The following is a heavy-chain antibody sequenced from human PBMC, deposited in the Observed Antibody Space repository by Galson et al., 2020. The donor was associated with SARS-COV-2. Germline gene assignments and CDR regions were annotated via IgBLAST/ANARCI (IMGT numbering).Heavy chain of an antibody. V-gene: IGHV1-46*01. J-gene: IGHJ4*02. D-gene: IGHD2-21*02. CDR3: ARAGSVLVTATHFDY. CDR1: GYTFTGYY. CDR2: LYPSGNSA. Sequence: ASVKVSCKASGYTFTGYYIHWVRQAPGQGLEWMGILYPSGNSASYAQKFQGRVTMARDTSTSTVYMELSSLTSEDTAVYYCARAGSVLVTATHFDYWGQGTLVTVSS.